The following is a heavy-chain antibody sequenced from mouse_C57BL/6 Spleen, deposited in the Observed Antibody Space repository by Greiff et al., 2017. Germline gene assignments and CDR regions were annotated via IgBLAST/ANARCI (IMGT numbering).Heavy chain of an antibody. CDR2: IYPGSGNT. D-gene: IGHD3-3*01. CDR3: ARGDCECMDY. J-gene: IGHJ4*01. CDR1: GYSFTSYY. V-gene: IGHV1-66*01. Sequence: QVQLKESGPELVKPGASVKISCKASGYSFTSYYIHWVKQRPGQGLEWIGWIYPGSGNTNYNEKFKGKATLTADTSSSTAYMQLSSLTSEDAAVYYCARGDCECMDYWGQGTSVTVSS.